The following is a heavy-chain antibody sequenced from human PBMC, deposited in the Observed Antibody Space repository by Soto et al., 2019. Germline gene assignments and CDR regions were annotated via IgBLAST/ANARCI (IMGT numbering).Heavy chain of an antibody. J-gene: IGHJ4*02. Sequence: SETLSLTCAVYGGSFSGYGWNWIRQPPGKGLEWIGEINHSGSTNYNPSLKSRVTLSVDTSKNQFSLKLSSVTAADTAVYYCARGWGRIFDYWGQGTLVTVSS. V-gene: IGHV4-34*01. CDR1: GGSFSGYG. CDR3: ARGWGRIFDY. D-gene: IGHD7-27*01. CDR2: INHSGST.